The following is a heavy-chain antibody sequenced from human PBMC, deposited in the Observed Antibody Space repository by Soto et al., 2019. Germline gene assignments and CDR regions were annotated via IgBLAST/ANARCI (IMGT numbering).Heavy chain of an antibody. V-gene: IGHV4-59*01. CDR2: VHYSGRT. CDR3: ARILDPGHSDY. D-gene: IGHD3-3*01. CDR1: GGSINNFY. J-gene: IGHJ4*02. Sequence: TLSLTCSVSGGSINNFYWGWIRQPPGKGLEWIGYVHYSGRTNYNPSLKSRLTISLDTSKNQFSLKLSSVTAADTAVYYCARILDPGHSDYWGLGTLVTVSS.